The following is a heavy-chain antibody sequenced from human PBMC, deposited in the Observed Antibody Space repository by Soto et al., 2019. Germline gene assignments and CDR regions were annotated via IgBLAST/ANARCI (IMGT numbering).Heavy chain of an antibody. D-gene: IGHD3-22*01. J-gene: IGHJ3*02. CDR2: ISGSGGST. CDR1: GFTFSSYA. Sequence: GGSLRLSCAASGFTFSSYAMSWVRQAPGKGLEWVSAISGSGGSTYYADSVKGRFTISRDNSKNTLYLQMNSLRAEDTAVYYCAKDARLRDYYDSSGYFPHPAFDIWGQGTMVTVSS. CDR3: AKDARLRDYYDSSGYFPHPAFDI. V-gene: IGHV3-23*01.